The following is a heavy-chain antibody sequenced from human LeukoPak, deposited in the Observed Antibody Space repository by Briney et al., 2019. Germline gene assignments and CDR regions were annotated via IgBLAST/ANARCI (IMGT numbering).Heavy chain of an antibody. V-gene: IGHV1-8*01. D-gene: IGHD6-13*01. J-gene: IGHJ3*02. CDR1: GYTFTSYD. CDR3: ARGIAAAGAFDI. CDR2: MNPNSGNT. Sequence: ASVRVSCKVSGYTFTSYDINWVRQATGQGLEWMGWMNPNSGNTGYAQKFQGRVTMTRNTSISTAYMELSSLRSEDTAVYYCARGIAAAGAFDIWGQGTMVTVSS.